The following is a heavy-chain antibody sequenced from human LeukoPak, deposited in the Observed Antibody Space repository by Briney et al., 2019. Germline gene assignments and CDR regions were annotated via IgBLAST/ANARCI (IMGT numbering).Heavy chain of an antibody. V-gene: IGHV3-11*01. CDR2: ISSSGSTM. CDR3: ARVRYYYYIDV. Sequence: GGSLRLSCAASGFTFSDYYMSWIRQAPGKGLEWVSYISSSGSTMYYADSVKGRFTISRDNAKNSLYLQMNSLRAEDTAVYYCARVRYYYYIDVWGKGTTVTISS. J-gene: IGHJ6*03. CDR1: GFTFSDYY.